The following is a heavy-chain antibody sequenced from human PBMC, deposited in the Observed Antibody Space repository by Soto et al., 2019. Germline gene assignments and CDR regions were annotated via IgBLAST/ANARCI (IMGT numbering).Heavy chain of an antibody. CDR1: GFSVTANY. J-gene: IGHJ4*02. CDR3: HGYGY. D-gene: IGHD5-12*01. CDR2: IYSGGST. V-gene: IGHV3-53*01. Sequence: EVQVVESGGGLIQPGGSLRLSCEVSGFSVTANYMSWVRQAPGKGLEWVSVIYSGGSTYYIDSVKGRFSISRDISKNTRYPQMNSLRAEETAVYYCHGYGYWGQGTLVTVSS.